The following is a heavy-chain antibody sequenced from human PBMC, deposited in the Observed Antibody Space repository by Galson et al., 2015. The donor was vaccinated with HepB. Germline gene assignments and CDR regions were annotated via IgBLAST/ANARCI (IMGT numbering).Heavy chain of an antibody. CDR1: GYSFSTYS. Sequence: SVKVSCKASGYSFSTYSIARVRQAPGQGLEWMGWISPYNRNTAYAQKFQGRVSMTTDTPTATAFMELRSLRSDDTAVYFCARGALVVVVGGTLNNWFGPWGQGTLVTVSS. CDR2: ISPYNRNT. V-gene: IGHV1-18*01. CDR3: ARGALVVVVGGTLNNWFGP. J-gene: IGHJ5*02. D-gene: IGHD2-15*01.